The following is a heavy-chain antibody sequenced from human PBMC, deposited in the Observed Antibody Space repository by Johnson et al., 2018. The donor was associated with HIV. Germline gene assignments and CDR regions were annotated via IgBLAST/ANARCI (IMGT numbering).Heavy chain of an antibody. CDR3: ARDGRDLVTRGAFDI. D-gene: IGHD5-18*01. J-gene: IGHJ3*02. CDR2: SFSVGNT. Sequence: VQLVDSGGGLVQPGGSLRLSCAASGFTVSSNHMSWVRQAPGKGLESVSLSFSVGNTYYPESVKGRSTISRDNSNNMLYLQMDSLRPEDTAVYYCARDGRDLVTRGAFDIWGQGTMVTVSS. V-gene: IGHV3-66*02. CDR1: GFTVSSNH.